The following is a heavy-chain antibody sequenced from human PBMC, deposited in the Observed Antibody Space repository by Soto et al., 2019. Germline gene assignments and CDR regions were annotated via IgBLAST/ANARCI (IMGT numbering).Heavy chain of an antibody. CDR2: VSIGGST. CDR1: GFTFSGYA. J-gene: IGHJ4*02. V-gene: IGHV3-23*01. Sequence: GGSLRLSCAASGFTFSGYAMGWVRQGPGKGLEWVAVVSIGGSTHYADSVRGRFTISRDNSKNTLSLQMNSLTAEDTPVYFCAKRRGAGGHFDYWGQGALVTVSS. D-gene: IGHD2-15*01. CDR3: AKRRGAGGHFDY.